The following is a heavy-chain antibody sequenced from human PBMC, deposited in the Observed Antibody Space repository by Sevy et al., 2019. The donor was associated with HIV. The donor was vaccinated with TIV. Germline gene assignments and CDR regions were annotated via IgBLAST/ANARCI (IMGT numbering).Heavy chain of an antibody. Sequence: GGSLRLSCTASGFTFSNYEMNWVRQAPGKGLEWVSYITNSGSTIYYSDSVRGRFTVSRDNAKNSLYLQMNSLRAEDTAVYSCAKDYYYASGYYPQGAFDIWGQGTMVTVSS. J-gene: IGHJ3*02. CDR3: AKDYYYASGYYPQGAFDI. V-gene: IGHV3-48*03. CDR1: GFTFSNYE. D-gene: IGHD3-22*01. CDR2: ITNSGSTI.